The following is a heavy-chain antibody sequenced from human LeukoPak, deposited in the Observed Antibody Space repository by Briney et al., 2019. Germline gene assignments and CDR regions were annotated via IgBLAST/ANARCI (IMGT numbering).Heavy chain of an antibody. CDR2: ISGSGRSA. D-gene: IGHD5-12*01. Sequence: GGSLRLSCAASGFTFSSHAMSWVRQAPGKGLEWVSVISGSGRSAYYADSLKGRFTISRDNSKDTLYLQMNSLRAEDTALYYCAQDYSGYDLSAGYWGRGTLVTVSS. V-gene: IGHV3-23*01. CDR1: GFTFSSHA. CDR3: AQDYSGYDLSAGY. J-gene: IGHJ4*02.